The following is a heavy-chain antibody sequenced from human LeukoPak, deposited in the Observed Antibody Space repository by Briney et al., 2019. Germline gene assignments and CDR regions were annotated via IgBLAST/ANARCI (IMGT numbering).Heavy chain of an antibody. CDR1: GFTLSDYY. V-gene: IGHV3-11*03. CDR2: ISTSSSYT. CDR3: ARRAGGSFYFDY. Sequence: GGSLRLSCAASGFTLSDYYMNWIGHTPGKGLEWVSYISTSSSYTNYADSVKGRFSISRDNAKNSLYLQMNSLRAGDTAVYYCARRAGGSFYFDYWGQGTLVTVSS. J-gene: IGHJ4*02. D-gene: IGHD1-14*01.